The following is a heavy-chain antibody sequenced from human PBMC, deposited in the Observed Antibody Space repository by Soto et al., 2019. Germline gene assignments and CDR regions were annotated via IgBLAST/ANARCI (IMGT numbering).Heavy chain of an antibody. D-gene: IGHD3-22*01. V-gene: IGHV5-10-1*01. CDR1: AYTFTSYW. Sequence: GESLKISCKGSAYTFTSYWISWVRQMPGKGLEWMGRIEPSDSYTNYSPSLQGHVTISVDKSVSTAYLHWGSLKASDTAMYYCARWGDDGSWFDLWGQGTLVTVSS. J-gene: IGHJ5*02. CDR2: IEPSDSYT. CDR3: ARWGDDGSWFDL.